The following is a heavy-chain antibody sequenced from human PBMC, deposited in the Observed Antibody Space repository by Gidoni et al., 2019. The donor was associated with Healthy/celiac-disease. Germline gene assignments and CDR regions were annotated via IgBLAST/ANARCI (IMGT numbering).Heavy chain of an antibody. CDR2: ISGSGGST. CDR3: AKWGGNIVVVVAATRDWFDP. J-gene: IGHJ5*02. D-gene: IGHD2-15*01. CDR1: GFTFSSYA. V-gene: IGHV3-23*01. Sequence: EVQLLESGGGLVQPGGSLRLSCAASGFTFSSYAMSWVRQAPGKGLAWFSAISGSGGSTYYADFVKGRFTISRDNSKNTRYLQMNSLRAEDTAVYYCAKWGGNIVVVVAATRDWFDPWGQGTLVTVSS.